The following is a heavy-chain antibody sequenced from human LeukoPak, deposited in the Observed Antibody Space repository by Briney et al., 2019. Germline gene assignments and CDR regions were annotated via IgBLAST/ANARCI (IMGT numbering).Heavy chain of an antibody. Sequence: PSETLSLTCTVSGGSISDDSWTWIRQPPGKGLDWIGSIFDIGSITYNPSLRSRLTISVETSKNQISLRLSSVTAADTAVYFCARAASGDRYSGYAKDRYYFDRWGQGILVTVSS. D-gene: IGHD5-12*01. CDR1: GGSISDDS. J-gene: IGHJ4*02. CDR3: ARAASGDRYSGYAKDRYYFDR. CDR2: IFDIGSI. V-gene: IGHV4-59*01.